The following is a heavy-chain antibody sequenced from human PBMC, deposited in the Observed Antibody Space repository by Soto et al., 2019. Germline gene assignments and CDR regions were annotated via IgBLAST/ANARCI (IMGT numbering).Heavy chain of an antibody. CDR3: ARTYGDYGMDV. D-gene: IGHD4-17*01. CDR1: GYTFTSYG. Sequence: ATVKVSCKASGYTFTSYGISWVRQAPGQGLEWMGWISAYNGNTNYAQKLQGRVTMTTDTSTSTAYMELRSLRSVDTAVYYCARTYGDYGMDVWGQGTTVTVSS. V-gene: IGHV1-18*01. J-gene: IGHJ6*02. CDR2: ISAYNGNT.